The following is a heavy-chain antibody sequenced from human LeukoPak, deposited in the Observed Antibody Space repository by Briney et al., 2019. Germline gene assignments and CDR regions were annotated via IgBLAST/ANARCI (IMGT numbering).Heavy chain of an antibody. J-gene: IGHJ5*02. Sequence: PSETLSLTCAVYGGSFSGYYWSWIRQPPGKGLEWIGEINHSGSTNYNPSLKSRVTISVDTSKNQFSLKLSSVTAADTAVYYCARHDSYYDFWSGPLGWFDPWGQGALVTVSS. CDR2: INHSGST. D-gene: IGHD3-3*01. CDR3: ARHDSYYDFWSGPLGWFDP. CDR1: GGSFSGYY. V-gene: IGHV4-34*01.